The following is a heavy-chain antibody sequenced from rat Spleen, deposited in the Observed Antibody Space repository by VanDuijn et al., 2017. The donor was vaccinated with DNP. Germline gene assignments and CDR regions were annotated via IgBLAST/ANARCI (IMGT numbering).Heavy chain of an antibody. CDR3: ARSNTYYDGTYYYRYFDF. J-gene: IGHJ1*01. Sequence: EVQLVESGGGLVQPGRSLKLSCVASGFTFSDYAMAWVRQAPKKGLEWVATISYDGSSTYYRDSVKGRFTISRDNAKSTLYLQMNSLRSEDTATYYCARSNTYYDGTYYYRYFDFWGPGTMVTVSS. D-gene: IGHD1-12*02. CDR1: GFTFSDYA. V-gene: IGHV5-7*01. CDR2: ISYDGSST.